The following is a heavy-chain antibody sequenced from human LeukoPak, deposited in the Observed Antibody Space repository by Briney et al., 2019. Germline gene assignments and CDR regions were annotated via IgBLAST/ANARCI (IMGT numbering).Heavy chain of an antibody. D-gene: IGHD3-10*01. V-gene: IGHV3-30-3*01. CDR2: ISHDRSNS. CDR1: GFTFSNYA. J-gene: IGHJ4*02. Sequence: GGFLRLSCAASGFTFSNYAMHWARQAPGKGLEWVAFISHDRSNSCHADSVKGRFTISRDNSKNTLYLQMNRLTDEDTAVYYCARDLSGSYMSDYWGQGTLVTVSS. CDR3: ARDLSGSYMSDY.